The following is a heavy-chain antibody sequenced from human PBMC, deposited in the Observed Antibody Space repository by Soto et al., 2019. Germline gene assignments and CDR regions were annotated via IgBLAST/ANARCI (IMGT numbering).Heavy chain of an antibody. V-gene: IGHV5-51*01. Sequence: GESLKISCKHSGNSFTSYWIAWVRQMPGKGLEWMGIIYPGDYETRYSPSFQGQVTISADKSISTAYLQWSSLKASDSAMYYCAASGYNPYYYGMDIWGQGTAVTVSS. CDR1: GNSFTSYW. CDR2: IYPGDYET. D-gene: IGHD3-3*01. CDR3: AASGYNPYYYGMDI. J-gene: IGHJ6*02.